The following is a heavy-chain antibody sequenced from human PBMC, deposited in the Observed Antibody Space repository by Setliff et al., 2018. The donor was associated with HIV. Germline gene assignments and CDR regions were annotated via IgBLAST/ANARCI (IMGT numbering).Heavy chain of an antibody. V-gene: IGHV3-9*01. CDR1: GFTFDDYA. CDR2: ISWNSGSI. CDR3: AREIRAGDYPPYNYYYYMDV. J-gene: IGHJ6*03. Sequence: GGSLRLSCAASGFTFDDYAMHWVRQAPGKGLEWVSGISWNSGSIAYADSVKGRFTISRDNAKSSLFLQMNSLRAEDTAVYYCAREIRAGDYPPYNYYYYMDVWGKGTTVTVSS. D-gene: IGHD4-17*01.